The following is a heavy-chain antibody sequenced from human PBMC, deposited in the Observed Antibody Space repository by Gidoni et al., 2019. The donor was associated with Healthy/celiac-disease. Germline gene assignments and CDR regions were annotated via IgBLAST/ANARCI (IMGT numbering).Heavy chain of an antibody. Sequence: QLQLQESGPGLVKPSETLSLTCTVSGGPISSSSYYWGWIRQPPGKGLEWIRSIYYSGSTYYNPSLKSRVTISVDPSKNQFSLKLSSVTAADTAVYYCARHRQGYSSGWYMPPYNWFDPWGQGTLVTVSS. J-gene: IGHJ5*02. CDR2: IYYSGST. V-gene: IGHV4-39*01. CDR1: GGPISSSSYY. D-gene: IGHD6-19*01. CDR3: ARHRQGYSSGWYMPPYNWFDP.